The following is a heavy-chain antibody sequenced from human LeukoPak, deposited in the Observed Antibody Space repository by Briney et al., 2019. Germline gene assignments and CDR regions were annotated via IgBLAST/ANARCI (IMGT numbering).Heavy chain of an antibody. CDR2: ISYDGSNK. V-gene: IGHV3-30*18. Sequence: GGSLRLSCAASGFTFSTYVMHWVRQAPGKGLEWVAVISYDGSNKYYSDSVKGRFTISRDNSKNTLYLQMNSLRPEDTAVYYCAKDYGGNSIDYWGQGTLVTVSS. CDR1: GFTFSTYV. CDR3: AKDYGGNSIDY. J-gene: IGHJ4*02. D-gene: IGHD4-23*01.